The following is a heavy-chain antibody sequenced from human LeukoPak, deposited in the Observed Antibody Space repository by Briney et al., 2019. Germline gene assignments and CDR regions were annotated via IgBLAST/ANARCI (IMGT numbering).Heavy chain of an antibody. D-gene: IGHD3-22*01. CDR2: INAYNGNT. CDR3: ASGPYDSSGYYLTTLDY. CDR1: GYTFTSYG. J-gene: IGHJ4*02. Sequence: ASVKVSCKASGYTFTSYGISWVRQAPGQGLEWMGWINAYNGNTNYAQKLQGRVTMTTDTSTSTAYMELRSLRSDDTAVYYCASGPYDSSGYYLTTLDYWGQGTLVTVSS. V-gene: IGHV1-18*01.